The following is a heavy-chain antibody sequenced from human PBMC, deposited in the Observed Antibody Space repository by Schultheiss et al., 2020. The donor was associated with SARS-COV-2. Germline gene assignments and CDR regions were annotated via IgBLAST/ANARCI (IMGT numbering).Heavy chain of an antibody. V-gene: IGHV4-34*09. Sequence: SETLSLTCAVYGGAFSGYSWTWIRQPPGKGLEWIGSIYYSGSTYYNPSLKSRVTISVDTSKNQFSLKLSSVTAADTAVYYCARDRNYYGMDVWGQGTTVTVSS. J-gene: IGHJ6*02. CDR3: ARDRNYYGMDV. CDR1: GGAFSGYS. CDR2: IYYSGST.